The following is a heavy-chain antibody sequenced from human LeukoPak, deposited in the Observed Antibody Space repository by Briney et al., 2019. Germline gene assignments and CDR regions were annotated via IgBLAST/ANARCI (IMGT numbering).Heavy chain of an antibody. CDR2: IKRKSDGETT. J-gene: IGHJ6*02. CDR1: GFTFSNAW. Sequence: PGGSLRLSCAASGFTFSNAWMSWVRRAPGKGLEWVGCIKRKSDGETTDYAAPVKGRFTISRDDSKNTLHLQMNSLKTEDTAVYYCTTDPYSGSYNYYYGMDVWGQGTTVTVSS. CDR3: TTDPYSGSYNYYYGMDV. V-gene: IGHV3-15*01. D-gene: IGHD1-26*01.